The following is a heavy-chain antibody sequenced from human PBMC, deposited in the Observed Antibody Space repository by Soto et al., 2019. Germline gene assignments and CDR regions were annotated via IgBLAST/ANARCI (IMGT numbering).Heavy chain of an antibody. V-gene: IGHV3-30*18. CDR1: VFTFSIYV. CDR2: ISYDGSNK. Sequence: LXLSCAASVFTFSIYVMHWVRQAPGKGLEWVAVISYDGSNKYYADSVKGRFTISRDNSKNTLYLQMNSLRAEDTAVYYCAKEWDYDQPFDYWGQGTLVTVSS. CDR3: AKEWDYDQPFDY. J-gene: IGHJ4*02. D-gene: IGHD3-3*01.